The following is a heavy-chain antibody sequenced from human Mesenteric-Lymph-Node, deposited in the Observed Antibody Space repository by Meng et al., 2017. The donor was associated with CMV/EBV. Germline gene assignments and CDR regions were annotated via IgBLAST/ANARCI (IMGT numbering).Heavy chain of an antibody. V-gene: IGHV3-74*03. CDR1: GFTFGTYW. CDR2: IRNDGRTT. CDR3: AKERVWGANGYYYGMDV. D-gene: IGHD1-26*01. J-gene: IGHJ6*02. Sequence: GESLKISCAASGFTFGTYWMYWVRQPPGKGLLCVSRIRNDGRTTTYADSVKGRFTISRDNAKNTLYLQMNSLRAEDTAVYYCAKERVWGANGYYYGMDVWGQGTTVTVSS.